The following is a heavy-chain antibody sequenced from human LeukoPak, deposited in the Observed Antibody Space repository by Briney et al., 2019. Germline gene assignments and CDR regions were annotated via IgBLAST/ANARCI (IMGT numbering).Heavy chain of an antibody. CDR1: GYSISSDYY. Sequence: SETLSLTCTVSGYSISSDYYWGWIRQPPGKGLEWIASIYHSGSTYYNPSLKSRVTISIDTSKNQFSLKLSSVTATDTAVYYCVRDKQDIVVPGYWGQGTLVTVSS. D-gene: IGHD2-15*01. J-gene: IGHJ4*02. V-gene: IGHV4-38-2*02. CDR3: VRDKQDIVVPGY. CDR2: IYHSGST.